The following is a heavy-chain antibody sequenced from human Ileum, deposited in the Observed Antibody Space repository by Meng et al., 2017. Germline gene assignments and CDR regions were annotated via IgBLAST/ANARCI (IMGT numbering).Heavy chain of an antibody. V-gene: IGHV3-30*04. D-gene: IGHD2-2*01. CDR3: AKTDCSTIHCKRLKY. Sequence: GGSLRLSCAASGLTFSSYAMHWVRQAPGKGRGWVAVISNDGSEKYHADSVEGRFTISRDNSKNTLYLKMSSLRGEDTAVYYCAKTDCSTIHCKRLKYWGQGTLVTVSS. CDR2: ISNDGSEK. CDR1: GLTFSSYA. J-gene: IGHJ4*02.